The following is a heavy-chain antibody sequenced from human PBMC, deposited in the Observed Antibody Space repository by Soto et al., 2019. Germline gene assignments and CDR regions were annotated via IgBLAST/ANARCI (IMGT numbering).Heavy chain of an antibody. V-gene: IGHV3-23*01. CDR1: GFTFSSYA. CDR2: ISGSGGST. J-gene: IGHJ6*03. Sequence: EVQLLESGGGLVQPGGSLRLSCAASGFTFSSYAMSWVRQAPGQGLEWVSAISGSGGSTYYADSVKGRFTISRDNSKNTLHLQMNHFRAHDMAVNYHAEYYDLWSGYYGGGMDYYYFYLEVW. CDR3: AEYYDLWSGYYGGGMDYYYFYLEV. D-gene: IGHD3-3*01.